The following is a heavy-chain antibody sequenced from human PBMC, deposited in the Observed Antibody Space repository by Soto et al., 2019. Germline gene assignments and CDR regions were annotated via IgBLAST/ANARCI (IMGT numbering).Heavy chain of an antibody. Sequence: QVQLVQSGAEVKKPGSSVKVSCKASGVTFSSYTISWVRQAPGQGLEWMGRIIPILGIANYAQKFQGRVTITADKSTSRAYMELSSMRSEDTAVYYCAREEYYYGSGAFFDYWGQGTLVTVSS. D-gene: IGHD3-10*01. V-gene: IGHV1-69*08. J-gene: IGHJ4*02. CDR1: GVTFSSYT. CDR3: AREEYYYGSGAFFDY. CDR2: IIPILGIA.